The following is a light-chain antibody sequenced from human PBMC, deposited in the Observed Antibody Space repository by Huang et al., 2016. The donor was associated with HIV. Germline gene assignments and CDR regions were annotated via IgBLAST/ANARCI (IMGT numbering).Light chain of an antibody. Sequence: DIQMTQSPSSLSASVGDRVTITCQASQDITNYLNWYQRKPGKAPKLLIYDVSNLETVVPSRFSGSGSGTDFTFTISSLQPEDIATHYCQQFDNLPVFGPGTKVDIK. V-gene: IGKV1-33*01. CDR2: DVS. CDR3: QQFDNLPV. CDR1: QDITNY. J-gene: IGKJ3*01.